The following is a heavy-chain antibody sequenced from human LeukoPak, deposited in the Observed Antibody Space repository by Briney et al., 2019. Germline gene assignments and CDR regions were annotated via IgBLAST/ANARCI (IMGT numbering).Heavy chain of an antibody. V-gene: IGHV3-33*01. Sequence: PGGSLRLPCAASGFTFSSYGMHWVCQAPGKGLEWVTVIWYGSNKYYADSVKDRFTISRDNSKNTLYLQMNSLRAEDTAVYYCARDVRGHSSDLSGYYWGQGTLVTVSS. CDR1: GFTFSSYG. D-gene: IGHD6-19*01. CDR3: ARDVRGHSSDLSGYY. J-gene: IGHJ4*02. CDR2: IWYGSNK.